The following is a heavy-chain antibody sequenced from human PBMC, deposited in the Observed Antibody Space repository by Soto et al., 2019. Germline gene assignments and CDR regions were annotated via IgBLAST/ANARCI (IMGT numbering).Heavy chain of an antibody. V-gene: IGHV1-69*13. D-gene: IGHD6-25*01. CDR1: GGTFSSYA. CDR3: RIAAAGDYYYGMDV. Sequence: SVKVSCKASGGTFSSYAISWVRQAPGQGLEWMGGIIPIFGTANYAQKFQGRVTITADESTSTAYMELSSLRSEDTAVYYCRIAAAGDYYYGMDVWGQGTTVTVSS. CDR2: IIPIFGTA. J-gene: IGHJ6*02.